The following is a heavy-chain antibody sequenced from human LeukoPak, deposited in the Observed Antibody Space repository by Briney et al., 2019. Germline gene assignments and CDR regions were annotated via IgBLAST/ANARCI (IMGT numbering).Heavy chain of an antibody. Sequence: GGPLRLSCAASGFTLSSYWMSWVRQAPGKGLEWVANIKEDGSEKYYVDSVKGRFTISRDNAQNSVYLHMNILTAEDTALYYCARDWVAGVPFDAFDIWGQGTMVSVSS. CDR3: ARDWVAGVPFDAFDI. J-gene: IGHJ3*02. CDR2: IKEDGSEK. D-gene: IGHD3-10*01. CDR1: GFTLSSYW. V-gene: IGHV3-7*03.